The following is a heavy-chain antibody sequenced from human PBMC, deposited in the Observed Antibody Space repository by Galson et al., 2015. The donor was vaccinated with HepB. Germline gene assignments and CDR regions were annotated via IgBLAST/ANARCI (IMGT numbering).Heavy chain of an antibody. V-gene: IGHV4-39*07. J-gene: IGHJ4*02. D-gene: IGHD3-10*01. CDR1: GGSIKSSSYY. CDR2: IYHSGST. Sequence: ETLSLTCTVSGGSIKSSSYYWGWIRQSPGKGPEWIGSIYHSGSTYYNPFLKSRITISIDTSKNQFSLKLTSVTAADTAVYYCARDYMIRGLIHFFDYWGQGTLVTVSS. CDR3: ARDYMIRGLIHFFDY.